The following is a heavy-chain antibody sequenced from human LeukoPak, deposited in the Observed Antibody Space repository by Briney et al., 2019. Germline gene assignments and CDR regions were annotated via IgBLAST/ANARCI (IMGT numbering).Heavy chain of an antibody. Sequence: GGSLRLFCGASGFTHSSYGMQWVRRAPGRGREGVAVISYDGSNKYYADSVKGRFTISRDNSKNTLYLQMNSLRAEDTAVYYCAKGHYDSSGNFDYWGQGTLVTVSS. D-gene: IGHD3-22*01. CDR2: ISYDGSNK. CDR1: GFTHSSYG. CDR3: AKGHYDSSGNFDY. J-gene: IGHJ4*02. V-gene: IGHV3-30*18.